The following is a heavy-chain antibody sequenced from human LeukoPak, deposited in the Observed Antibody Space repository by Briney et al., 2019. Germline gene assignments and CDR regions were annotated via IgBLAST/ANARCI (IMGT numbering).Heavy chain of an antibody. CDR2: INAGNGNT. V-gene: IGHV1-3*01. Sequence: ASVKVSCKASGYTFTSYAMDWVRQAPGQRLEWMGWINAGNGNTKYSQKFQGRVTITRDTSASTAYMELSSLRSEDTAVYYCARRVSSSFFNWFDPWGRGTLVTVSS. D-gene: IGHD6-13*01. J-gene: IGHJ5*02. CDR1: GYTFTSYA. CDR3: ARRVSSSFFNWFDP.